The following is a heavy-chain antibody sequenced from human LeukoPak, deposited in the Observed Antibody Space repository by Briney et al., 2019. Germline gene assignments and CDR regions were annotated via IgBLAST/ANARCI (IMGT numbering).Heavy chain of an antibody. CDR1: GGSISGFY. Sequence: SETLSLTCTVSGGSISGFYWTWIRQPPGKGLEWIGYIYYSGTTYYNPSLKSRVTISVDTSKNQFSLKLSSVTAADTAIYYCARSSYGDYGHIDYWGQGTLVTVSS. CDR2: IYYSGTT. V-gene: IGHV4-59*01. J-gene: IGHJ4*02. CDR3: ARSSYGDYGHIDY. D-gene: IGHD4-17*01.